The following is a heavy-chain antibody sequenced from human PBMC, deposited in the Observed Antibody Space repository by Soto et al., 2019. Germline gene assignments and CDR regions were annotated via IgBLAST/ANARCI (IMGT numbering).Heavy chain of an antibody. CDR2: ISGDGGST. J-gene: IGHJ4*02. CDR3: ASHMTTVTTSLDY. CDR1: GFTFSDYA. Sequence: EVQLLESGGGLVQPGGSLRLSCAASGFTFSDYAMTWVRQAPGKGLEWVSVISGDGGSTYYADAVKGRFTISRDNSKNTLYLQMISLRAEDTAVYYCASHMTTVTTSLDYWGQGTLVTVSS. V-gene: IGHV3-23*01. D-gene: IGHD4-17*01.